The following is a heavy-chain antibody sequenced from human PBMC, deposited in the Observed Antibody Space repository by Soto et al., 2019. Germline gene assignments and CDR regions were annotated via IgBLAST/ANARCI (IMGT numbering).Heavy chain of an antibody. D-gene: IGHD2-15*01. CDR2: IYYSGST. V-gene: IGHV4-59*01. J-gene: IGHJ4*02. CDR3: ARAPPALIAARRNFRYFDY. Sequence: QVQLQESGPGLVKPSETLSLTCTVSGGSISSYYWSWIRQPPGKGLEWIGYIYYSGSTNYNPSLKSRVTISVDTSKNQFSLKLSSVTAADTAVYYCARAPPALIAARRNFRYFDYWGQGTLVTVSS. CDR1: GGSISSYY.